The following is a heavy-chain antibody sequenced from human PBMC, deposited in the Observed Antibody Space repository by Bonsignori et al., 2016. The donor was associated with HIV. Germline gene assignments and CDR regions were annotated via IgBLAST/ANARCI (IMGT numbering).Heavy chain of an antibody. J-gene: IGHJ4*02. D-gene: IGHD3-10*01. CDR2: ISSSSSYI. Sequence: WIRQPPGKGLEWVSSISSSSSYIYYADSVKGRFTISRDNAKNSLYLQMNSLRAEDTAVYYCASSLWFGEYDYWGQGTLVTVSS. V-gene: IGHV3-21*01. CDR3: ASSLWFGEYDY.